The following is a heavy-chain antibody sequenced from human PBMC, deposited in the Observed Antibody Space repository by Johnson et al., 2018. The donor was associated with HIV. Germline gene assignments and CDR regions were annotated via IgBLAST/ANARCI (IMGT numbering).Heavy chain of an antibody. CDR1: GFTFSNYG. CDR2: ISYDGDNE. Sequence: QVQLVESGGGVVQPGRSLRLSCAASGFTFSNYGMQWVRQAPGKGLEWVAVISYDGDNEYYAASVRGRFPIYRDNSKNTLRLQMNSLRAEDTAVYYCAKDRPTIGYSGYESPLPDAFDIWGQGTMVTVSS. CDR3: AKDRPTIGYSGYESPLPDAFDI. D-gene: IGHD5-12*01. V-gene: IGHV3-30*18. J-gene: IGHJ3*02.